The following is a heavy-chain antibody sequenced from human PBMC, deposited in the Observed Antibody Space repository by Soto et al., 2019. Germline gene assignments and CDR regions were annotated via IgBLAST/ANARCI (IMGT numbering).Heavy chain of an antibody. Sequence: SETLSLTCAVYGGSFSGYYWSWIRQPPGKGLEWIGEVNHSGSTNYNPSLKSRVTISVDTSKNQFSLKLSSVTAADTAVYYCARAGKYCSSTSCYLVYYYMDVWGKGTTVT. CDR3: ARAGKYCSSTSCYLVYYYMDV. V-gene: IGHV4-34*01. J-gene: IGHJ6*03. CDR1: GGSFSGYY. D-gene: IGHD2-2*01. CDR2: VNHSGST.